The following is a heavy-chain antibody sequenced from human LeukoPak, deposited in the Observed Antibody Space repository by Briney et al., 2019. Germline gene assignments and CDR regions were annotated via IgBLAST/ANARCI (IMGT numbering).Heavy chain of an antibody. CDR2: ISGSGGST. CDR1: GFTFSSYA. CDR3: AKAPSDGSGSYYTT. D-gene: IGHD3-10*01. V-gene: IGHV3-23*01. J-gene: IGHJ5*02. Sequence: PGGSLRLSCAASGFTFSSYAMSWVRQAPGKGLEWVSAISGSGGSTYYADSVKGRFTISRDNSKNTLYLQMNSLRAEGTAVYYCAKAPSDGSGSYYTTWGQGTLVTVSS.